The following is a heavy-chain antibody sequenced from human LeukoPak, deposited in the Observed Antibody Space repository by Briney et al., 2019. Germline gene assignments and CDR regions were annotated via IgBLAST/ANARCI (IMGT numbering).Heavy chain of an antibody. V-gene: IGHV1-2*04. D-gene: IGHD6-13*01. CDR3: ARPAAGDDAFDI. CDR1: AYTFTGYY. CDR2: INPNSGGT. Sequence: ASVKVSCKTSAYTFTGYYRHWVRQDPGQGLEWMGWINPNSGGTNYAQKFQGWVTMTRDTSISTAYMELSRLRSDDTAVYYCARPAAGDDAFDIWGQGTMVTVSS. J-gene: IGHJ3*02.